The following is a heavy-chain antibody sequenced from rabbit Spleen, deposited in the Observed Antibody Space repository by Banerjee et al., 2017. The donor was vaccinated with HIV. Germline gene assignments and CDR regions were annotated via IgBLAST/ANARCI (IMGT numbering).Heavy chain of an antibody. J-gene: IGHJ4*01. Sequence: QEQLVESGGGLVQPEGSLTLTCTASGFSFSNNYYMCWVRQAPGKGLEWIGYIDPVFGISYYANWVNGRFSISRENAQNTVFLQMTSLTAADTATYFCARGSATMTMVITGFYLNFWGPGTLVTVS. CDR3: ARGSATMTMVITGFYLNF. V-gene: IGHV1S45*01. CDR2: IDPVFGIS. D-gene: IGHD2-1*01. CDR1: GFSFSNNYY.